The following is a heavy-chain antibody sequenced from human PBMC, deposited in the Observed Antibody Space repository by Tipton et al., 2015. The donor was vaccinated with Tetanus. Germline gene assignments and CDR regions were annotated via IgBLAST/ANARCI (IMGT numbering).Heavy chain of an antibody. Sequence: TLSLTCTVSGGSLRGGDHYWSWIRQPPGKGLEWLAYVSSSGSTNSNYSLKSRITVSRDTSKNQFSLKLASVTAADTAVYFWARANFDFSKKGPFDSWGQGVLVVVSA. V-gene: IGHV4-61*08. CDR3: ARANFDFSKKGPFDS. J-gene: IGHJ4*02. CDR2: VSSSGST. CDR1: GGSLRGGDHY. D-gene: IGHD3-3*01.